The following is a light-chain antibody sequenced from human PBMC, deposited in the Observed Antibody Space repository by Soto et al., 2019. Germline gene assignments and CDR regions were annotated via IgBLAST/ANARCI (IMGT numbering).Light chain of an antibody. J-gene: IGLJ1*01. CDR1: SSNIGAGYD. CDR3: QSYDSSLSGRV. CDR2: GNS. Sequence: QSVLTQPRSVSGAPGQRVTISCTGSSSNIGAGYDVHWYQQLPGTAPKLLIYGNSNRPSGVPDRFSGSKPGTSASLAITGLQAEDEADHYCQSYDSSLSGRVFGTGTKVTVL. V-gene: IGLV1-40*01.